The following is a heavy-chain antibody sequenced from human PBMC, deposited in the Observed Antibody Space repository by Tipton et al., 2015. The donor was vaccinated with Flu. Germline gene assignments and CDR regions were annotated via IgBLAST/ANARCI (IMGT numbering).Heavy chain of an antibody. V-gene: IGHV4-34*01. CDR3: VRVKGRKHDILLYYYYGMDV. CDR2: INRNGRT. Sequence: LRLSCAVYGGSFSDYYWSWIRQFPGKGLEWIGEINRNGRTYYNPSLKSRVTISLDTSKNQFSLTLSSMTAADTAVYYCVRVKGRKHDILLYYYYGMDVWGQGTTVTVSS. D-gene: IGHD1-14*01. J-gene: IGHJ6*02. CDR1: GGSFSDYY.